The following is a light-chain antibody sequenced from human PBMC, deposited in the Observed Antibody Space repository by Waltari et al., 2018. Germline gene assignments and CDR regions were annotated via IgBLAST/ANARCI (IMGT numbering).Light chain of an antibody. V-gene: IGLV3-19*01. CDR1: SLRRYY. Sequence: SSELTQDPTVSVALGQTVRITCQGDSLRRYYPSWYQQRPGQAPILVFYGQSIRPSGIPDRFSGSISGNTASVTITGAQAEDEADYYCHSRDSSSTRFFGGGTRLTV. CDR2: GQS. J-gene: IGLJ2*01. CDR3: HSRDSSSTRF.